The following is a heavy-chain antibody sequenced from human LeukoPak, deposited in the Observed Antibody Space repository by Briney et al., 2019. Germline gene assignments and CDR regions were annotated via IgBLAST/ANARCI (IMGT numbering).Heavy chain of an antibody. CDR2: ISGSGTT. Sequence: GGSLRLSCAASGFTFSTYAMIWVRQAPGKGLEWDSAISGSGTTYYADSVKGRFTISRDNSKKTLYLRMNSLRAEDTAVYYCAKDPMLRGSTYDYWGQGTVVTVSS. V-gene: IGHV3-23*01. D-gene: IGHD3-10*01. CDR1: GFTFSTYA. CDR3: AKDPMLRGSTYDY. J-gene: IGHJ4*02.